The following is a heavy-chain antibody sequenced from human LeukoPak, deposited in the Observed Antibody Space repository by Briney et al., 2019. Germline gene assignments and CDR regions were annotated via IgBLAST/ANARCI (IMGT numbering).Heavy chain of an antibody. CDR1: GFTFSSYA. V-gene: IGHV3-23*01. CDR2: ISGSGGST. J-gene: IGHJ4*02. Sequence: GGSLRLSCAASGFTFSSYAMSWVRQAPGKGLEWVSAISGSGGSTYYADSVKGRFTISRDNSKNTLYLQMNSLRAEDTAVYYCAKVGPYCGGDCYSVLKGNYFDYWGQGTLVTVSS. D-gene: IGHD2-21*02. CDR3: AKVGPYCGGDCYSVLKGNYFDY.